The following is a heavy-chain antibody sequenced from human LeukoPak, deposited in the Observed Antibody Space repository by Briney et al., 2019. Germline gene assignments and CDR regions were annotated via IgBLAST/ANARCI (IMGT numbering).Heavy chain of an antibody. CDR1: GYTFTGYY. Sequence: GASVKVSCKASGYTFTGYYMQWVRQAPGQGLEWMGWMKPNSGGTNYAQKLQGRVTMTRDTSISTAYMELSRLRSDDTAVYYCARDGYYYDSSGYYGGDYWGQGTLVTVSS. V-gene: IGHV1-2*02. D-gene: IGHD3-22*01. CDR3: ARDGYYYDSSGYYGGDY. CDR2: MKPNSGGT. J-gene: IGHJ4*02.